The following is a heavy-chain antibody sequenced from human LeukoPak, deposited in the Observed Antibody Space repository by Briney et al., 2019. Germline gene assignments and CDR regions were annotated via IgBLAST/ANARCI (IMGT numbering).Heavy chain of an antibody. CDR2: INPSGGST. CDR1: GYTFTSYY. D-gene: IGHD3-10*01. CDR3: ARDRTMVRGVHYYYYYMDV. Sequence: ASVKVSCKASGYTFTSYYMHWVRQAPGQGLEWMGIINPSGGSTSYAQKFQGRVTMTRDTSTSTVYMELSSLRSEDTAVYYCARDRTMVRGVHYYYYYMDVWGKGTTVTVSS. J-gene: IGHJ6*03. V-gene: IGHV1-46*01.